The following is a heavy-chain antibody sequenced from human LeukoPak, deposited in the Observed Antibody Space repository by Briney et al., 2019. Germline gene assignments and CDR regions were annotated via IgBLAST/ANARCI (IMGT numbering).Heavy chain of an antibody. D-gene: IGHD3-10*01. CDR2: INPTSGGT. CDR1: GYTFTGYY. J-gene: IGHJ4*02. CDR3: ASPFGSGSFYFYFDY. V-gene: IGHV1-2*02. Sequence: ASVKVSCKASGYTFTGYYIHWVRQAPGQGLEWMGWINPTSGGTNYAQKFQGRVTMTRDTSITTAYMELNRLSSDDTAVYYCASPFGSGSFYFYFDYWGQGTLATVSS.